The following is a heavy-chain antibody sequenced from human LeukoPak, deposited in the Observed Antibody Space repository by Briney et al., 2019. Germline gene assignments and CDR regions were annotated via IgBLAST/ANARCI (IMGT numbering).Heavy chain of an antibody. D-gene: IGHD4-17*01. CDR2: IYSGGST. J-gene: IGHJ4*02. V-gene: IGHV3-53*01. CDR1: GLTFSSSV. Sequence: QPGGSLRLSCAASGLTFSSSVLSWARQAPGKGLEWVSVIYSGGSTYYADSVKGRFTIFRDNSKNTLYLQMNSLRAEDTAVYYCARGGYGDYVSLSHWGQGTLVTVSS. CDR3: ARGGYGDYVSLSH.